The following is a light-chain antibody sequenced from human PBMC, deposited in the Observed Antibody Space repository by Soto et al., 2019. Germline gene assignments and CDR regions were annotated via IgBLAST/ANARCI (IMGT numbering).Light chain of an antibody. CDR1: QGIYSY. J-gene: IGKJ4*01. V-gene: IGKV1-9*01. Sequence: DIQLTQSPSFLSASVGDSVTITCRASQGIYSYLAWYQQEPGKAPKVLIYGASTLQSGVPSRFSGSVSGTEFTLTISSLQPEDFATYYCQQLYDYPLTFGGGTKVEIK. CDR3: QQLYDYPLT. CDR2: GAS.